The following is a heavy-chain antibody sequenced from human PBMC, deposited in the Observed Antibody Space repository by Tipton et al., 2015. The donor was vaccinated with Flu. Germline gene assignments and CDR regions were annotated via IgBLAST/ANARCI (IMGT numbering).Heavy chain of an antibody. CDR3: ARLSYYDVDLKNFYFDY. D-gene: IGHD3-10*02. CDR1: GASVNSGSYY. J-gene: IGHJ4*02. Sequence: TLSLTCTVSGASVNSGSYYWGWVRQPPGKGLEWVGSVYYSGSTYYNPSLKSRVTISVDTSKNQFSLMLRSVTAADTAVYYCARLSYYDVDLKNFYFDYWGQGALVTVSS. V-gene: IGHV4-39*01. CDR2: VYYSGST.